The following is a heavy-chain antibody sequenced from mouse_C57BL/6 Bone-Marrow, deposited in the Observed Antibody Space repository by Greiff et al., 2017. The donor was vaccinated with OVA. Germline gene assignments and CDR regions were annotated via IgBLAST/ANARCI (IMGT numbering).Heavy chain of an antibody. CDR1: GYTFTDYN. V-gene: IGHV1-18*01. CDR3: ARRHYDYDDY. Sequence: EVKLQQSGPELVKPGASVKIPCKASGYTFTDYNMDWVKQSHGKSLEWIGDINPNNGGTIYNQKFKGKATLTVDKSSSTAYMELRSLTSEDTAVYYCARRHYDYDDYWGQGTSVTVSS. CDR2: INPNNGGT. J-gene: IGHJ4*01. D-gene: IGHD2-4*01.